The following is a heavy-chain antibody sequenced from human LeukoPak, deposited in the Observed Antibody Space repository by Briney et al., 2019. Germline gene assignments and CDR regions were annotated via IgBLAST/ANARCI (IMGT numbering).Heavy chain of an antibody. CDR2: IFSGGST. CDR3: ARGWPGDY. J-gene: IGHJ4*02. V-gene: IGHV3-53*01. CDR1: GVTGSSNY. Sequence: GGSLRLSCAASGVTGSSNYMSWVRQAPGKGLEWVSLIFSGGSTYYADSVKVRFTISRDNSKNTLYLQMNSLRAEDTAVYYCARGWPGDYWGQGTLVTVSS. D-gene: IGHD6-19*01.